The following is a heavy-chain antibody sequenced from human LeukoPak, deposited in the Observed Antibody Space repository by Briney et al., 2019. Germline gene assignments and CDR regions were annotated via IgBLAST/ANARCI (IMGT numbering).Heavy chain of an antibody. CDR3: ARDDRRSWYELRAFDI. Sequence: SETLSLTCAVSGGSISSGGYSWSWIRQPPGKGLEWIGYIYHSGSTYYNPSLKSRVTISVDTSKNQFSLKLSSVTAADTAVYYCARDDRRSWYELRAFDIWGQGTMVTVSS. CDR2: IYHSGST. D-gene: IGHD6-13*01. J-gene: IGHJ3*02. V-gene: IGHV4-30-2*01. CDR1: GGSISSGGYS.